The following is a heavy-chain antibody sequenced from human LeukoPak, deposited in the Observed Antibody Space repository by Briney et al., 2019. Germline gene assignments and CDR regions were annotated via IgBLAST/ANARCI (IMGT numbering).Heavy chain of an antibody. CDR1: GGSISSGGYY. CDR2: IYYSGST. Sequence: SETLSLTCTVSGGSISSGGYYWSWLRQHPGKGLEGIGYIYYSGSTYYNPSLKSRFTISVDTSKDQFYLKLSSVTAADTAVYYCARNLVDTAMVDAFDIWGQGTMVTVSS. CDR3: ARNLVDTAMVDAFDI. J-gene: IGHJ3*02. D-gene: IGHD5-18*01. V-gene: IGHV4-31*03.